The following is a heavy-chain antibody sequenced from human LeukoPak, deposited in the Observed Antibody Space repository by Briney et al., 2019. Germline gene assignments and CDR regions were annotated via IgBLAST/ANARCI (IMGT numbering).Heavy chain of an antibody. J-gene: IGHJ4*02. Sequence: GASVKVSCKASGYTFTGYYMHWVRQAPGQGLEWMGRINPNSGGTNYAQKFQGRVTMTRDTPISTAYMELSRLRSDDTAVYYCASADYYDSSSIDYWGQGTLVTVSS. V-gene: IGHV1-2*06. CDR3: ASADYYDSSSIDY. CDR1: GYTFTGYY. D-gene: IGHD3-22*01. CDR2: INPNSGGT.